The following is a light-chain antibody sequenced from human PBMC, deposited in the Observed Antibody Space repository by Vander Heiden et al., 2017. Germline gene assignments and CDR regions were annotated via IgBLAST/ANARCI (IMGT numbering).Light chain of an antibody. CDR1: QGISSS. Sequence: IQLTQSPSSLSASVGDRVTITCRARQGISSSLAWYQQKPGQVPKLLISPASTLQSGVPDRFSGSGSGTGFTLTISSLQPEDVAAYYCQKYNSAPLTFGGGTKVEIK. CDR3: QKYNSAPLT. V-gene: IGKV1-27*01. J-gene: IGKJ4*01. CDR2: PAS.